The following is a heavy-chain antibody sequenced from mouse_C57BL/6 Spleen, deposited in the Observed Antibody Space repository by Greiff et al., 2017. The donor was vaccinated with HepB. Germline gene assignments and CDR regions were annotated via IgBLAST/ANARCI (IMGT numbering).Heavy chain of an antibody. J-gene: IGHJ3*01. CDR2: INPSNGGT. Sequence: QVQLQQSGTELVKPGASVKLSCKASGYTFTSYWMHWVKQRPGQGLEWIGNINPSNGGTNYNEKFKSKATLTVDKSSSTAYMQLSSLTSEDSAVYYCAREGANWDGFAYWGQGTLVTVSA. D-gene: IGHD4-1*02. V-gene: IGHV1-53*01. CDR1: GYTFTSYW. CDR3: AREGANWDGFAY.